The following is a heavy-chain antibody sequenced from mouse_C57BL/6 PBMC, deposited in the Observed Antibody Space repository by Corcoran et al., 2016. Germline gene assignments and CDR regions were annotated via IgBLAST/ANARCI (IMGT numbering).Heavy chain of an antibody. CDR2: IYPGSGNT. V-gene: IGHV1-76*01. Sequence: QVQLKQSGAELVRPGASVKLSCKASGYTFTDYYINWVKQRPGQGLEWIARIYPGSGNTYYNEKFKGKATLTAEKSSRTAYMQLSSLTSEDSAVYFCASAGSSPWYFDVWVTGTTVTVSS. D-gene: IGHD1-1*01. CDR1: GYTFTDYY. J-gene: IGHJ1*03. CDR3: ASAGSSPWYFDV.